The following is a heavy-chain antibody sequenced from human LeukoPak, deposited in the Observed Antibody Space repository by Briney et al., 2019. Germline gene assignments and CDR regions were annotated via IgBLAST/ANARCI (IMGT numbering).Heavy chain of an antibody. D-gene: IGHD3-10*01. V-gene: IGHV4-39*07. CDR1: GGLVISNNYY. J-gene: IGHJ4*02. CDR3: ARGQWFRAF. Sequence: SEALSLTCAVSGGLVISNNYYWGWIRQPPGKGLEWIGEIHYSGSATYNPSLKSRVTISVDTSKNQFSLKMNSVTAADTAVYYCARGQWFRAFWSRGTPVTVSS. CDR2: IHYSGSA.